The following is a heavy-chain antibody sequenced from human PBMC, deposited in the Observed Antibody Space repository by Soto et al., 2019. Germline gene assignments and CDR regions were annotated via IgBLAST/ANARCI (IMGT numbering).Heavy chain of an antibody. J-gene: IGHJ5*01. CDR1: GYTFTDYA. Sequence: ASVKVSFKASGYTFTDYALHWVRQAPGQRPEWMAWIDAGHGNIKYSQRFQGRLIATSDTSANTGYMELSSLTSEDSAVYYCATDSWVTTGRFAFWGQGTLVTVSS. CDR3: ATDSWVTTGRFAF. V-gene: IGHV1-3*01. D-gene: IGHD4-17*01. CDR2: IDAGHGNI.